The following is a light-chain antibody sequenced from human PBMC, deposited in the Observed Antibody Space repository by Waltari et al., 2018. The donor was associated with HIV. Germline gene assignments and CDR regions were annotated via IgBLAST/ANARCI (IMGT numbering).Light chain of an antibody. J-gene: IGLJ3*02. CDR3: AVWDDSLRSVL. CDR1: SSNIGSNT. CDR2: TNN. Sequence: QSVLTQPPSASGTPGQRVNISCSGGSSNIGSNTVNWYRQFPGEAPKLLIYTNNRRPSGVPARFSGSKSGTSASLAISGLQSEDEADFYCAVWDDSLRSVLFGGGTRLTVL. V-gene: IGLV1-44*01.